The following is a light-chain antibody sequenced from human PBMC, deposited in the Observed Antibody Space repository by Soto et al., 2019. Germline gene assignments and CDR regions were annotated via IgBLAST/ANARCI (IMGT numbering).Light chain of an antibody. Sequence: EIVMTQSPATLSVSQGERATFSSRASKSVSSTLAWYQQKPGQAPRLLIYGASTRATGIPARFSGSGSGTEFTLTISSLQSEDFAVYYCQQYNNWPPWTFGQGTKVEIK. CDR2: GAS. J-gene: IGKJ1*01. V-gene: IGKV3-15*01. CDR1: KSVSST. CDR3: QQYNNWPPWT.